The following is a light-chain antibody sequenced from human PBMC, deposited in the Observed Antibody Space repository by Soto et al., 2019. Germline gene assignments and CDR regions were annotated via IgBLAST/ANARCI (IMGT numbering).Light chain of an antibody. CDR1: SSDVGGYNY. Sequence: QSALTQPASVSASPGQSIAISCTGTSSDVGGYNYVSWYQQHPGKAPKLMIYDVSNRPSGVSNRFSGSKSGNTASLTISGLKAEDEADYYCSSYTSSTTYVFGTGTKVTVL. J-gene: IGLJ1*01. V-gene: IGLV2-14*01. CDR3: SSYTSSTTYV. CDR2: DVS.